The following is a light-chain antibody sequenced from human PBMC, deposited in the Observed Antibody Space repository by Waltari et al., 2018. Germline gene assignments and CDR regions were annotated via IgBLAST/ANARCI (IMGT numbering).Light chain of an antibody. J-gene: IGKJ4*01. CDR3: QQYYGTPLT. Sequence: EIVLTQSPGTLSLSPGEGATLSCRASQSVSSSYLAWYQQKPGQAPRLLIYGASNRATDSPDRFTGSGSGTDFTLTINRLEPEDFAVYYCQQYYGTPLTFGGGTRVEIK. V-gene: IGKV3-20*01. CDR2: GAS. CDR1: QSVSSSY.